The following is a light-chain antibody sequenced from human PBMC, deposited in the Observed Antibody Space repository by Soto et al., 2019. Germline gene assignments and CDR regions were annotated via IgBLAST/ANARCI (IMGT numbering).Light chain of an antibody. CDR2: GAS. J-gene: IGKJ1*01. CDR3: QQYTNSRWT. V-gene: IGKV3-20*01. Sequence: ETVSTQSPGTLSLSPGERVALSCRASQTVAANYVAWYQQRPGQAPRLLMNGASTRATGVPDRFSGSGSGTDFTLTISRLEPEDFAVYYCQQYTNSRWTFGQGTKVDIK. CDR1: QTVAANY.